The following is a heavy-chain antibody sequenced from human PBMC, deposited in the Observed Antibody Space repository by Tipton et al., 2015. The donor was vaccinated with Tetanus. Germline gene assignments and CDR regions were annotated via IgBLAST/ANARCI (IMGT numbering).Heavy chain of an antibody. CDR1: GFVFSSYT. CDR3: ARDSTYHFDY. Sequence: SLRLSCEVSGFVFSSYTMNWVRQAPGKGLEWVANIKQDGSAKYYVDSVKGRFTISRDNAKNSLYLQMNSLRAEDTAVYYCARDSTYHFDYWGQGTLVTVSS. D-gene: IGHD2-2*01. CDR2: IKQDGSAK. V-gene: IGHV3-7*01. J-gene: IGHJ4*02.